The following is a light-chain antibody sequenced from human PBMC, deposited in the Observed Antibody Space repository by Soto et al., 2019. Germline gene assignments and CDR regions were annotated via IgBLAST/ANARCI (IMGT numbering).Light chain of an antibody. CDR3: QQANGFPIT. CDR1: QAIGSW. V-gene: IGKV1-12*01. J-gene: IGKJ4*01. Sequence: DIQMTQSPSSVSASVGDTVTITCRASQAIGSWLAWYQQRPGKAPKLLIYAASSLQTGVPSRFSGSGSGTDFALTISSLQPEDFATYYCQQANGFPITFGGGAKV. CDR2: AAS.